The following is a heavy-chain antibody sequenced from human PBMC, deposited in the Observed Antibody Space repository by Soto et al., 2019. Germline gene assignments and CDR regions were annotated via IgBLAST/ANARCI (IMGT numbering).Heavy chain of an antibody. CDR1: GVSLTSTGVG. CDR2: IYWDDDI. Sequence: QITLKESGPTLMKPTQTLTLTCTLSGVSLTSTGVGVDWIRQPPGKALEWLALIYWDDDIRYSPSLKNRLTITKDISKNRVFLTLTNMDPVDTATYFCARRRGGPPHVWGQGSLVPVSS. CDR3: ARRRGGPPHV. V-gene: IGHV2-5*02. D-gene: IGHD3-16*01. J-gene: IGHJ4*02.